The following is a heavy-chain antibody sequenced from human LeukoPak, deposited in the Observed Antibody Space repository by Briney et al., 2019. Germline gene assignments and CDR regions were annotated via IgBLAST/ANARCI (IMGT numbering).Heavy chain of an antibody. V-gene: IGHV3-30-3*01. Sequence: GGSLRLSCAASGFTFSSYAMHWVRQAPGKGLEWVAVISYDGSNKYYADSVKGRFTISRDNSKNTLYLQMNSLRAEDTAVYYCARGDYYFDYWGQGTLVTVFS. J-gene: IGHJ4*02. CDR3: ARGDYYFDY. CDR2: ISYDGSNK. CDR1: GFTFSSYA.